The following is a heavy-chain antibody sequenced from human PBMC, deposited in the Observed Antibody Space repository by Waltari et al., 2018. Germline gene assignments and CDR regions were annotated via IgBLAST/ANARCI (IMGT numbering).Heavy chain of an antibody. CDR2: INAGNGNT. D-gene: IGHD3-22*01. CDR3: ARSDYYDSSGYYLFDY. Sequence: QVQLVQSGAEVKKPGASVKVSCKASGYTFTSYAMHWVRQPPGQRLEWMGWINAGNGNTKYSQEFQGRVTITRDTSASTAYMELSSLRSEDMAVYYCARSDYYDSSGYYLFDYWGQGTLVTVSS. J-gene: IGHJ4*02. V-gene: IGHV1-3*03. CDR1: GYTFTSYA.